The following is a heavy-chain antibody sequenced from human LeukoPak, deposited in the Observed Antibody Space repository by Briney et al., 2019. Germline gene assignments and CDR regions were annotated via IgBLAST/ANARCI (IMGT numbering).Heavy chain of an antibody. CDR2: IDSSGTST. J-gene: IGHJ5*02. D-gene: IGHD3-10*01. V-gene: IGHV3-21*01. CDR1: GFTFSYHA. CDR3: ARVPSGSGSYLWWFDP. Sequence: GGSLRRSCAASGFTFSYHAMNWIREAPGKGLEWVSSIDSSGTSTKYADSVQGRFTISRDNARNSLYLQMNSLRAEDTALYYCARVPSGSGSYLWWFDPWGQGTLVTVSS.